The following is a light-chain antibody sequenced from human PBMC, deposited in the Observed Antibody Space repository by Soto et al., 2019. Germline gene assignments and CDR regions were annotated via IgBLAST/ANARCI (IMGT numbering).Light chain of an antibody. V-gene: IGLV2-14*01. CDR2: DVT. Sequence: QSALTQPASVSGSPGQSITISCTGTSSDVGGYNYVSWYQQRPGKAPKLMIYDVTNRPSGVSNRFSGSKSGNTASLTISGLQAEDEADYYCSSYTSSSTYVFGTGTKVTVL. CDR1: SSDVGGYNY. J-gene: IGLJ1*01. CDR3: SSYTSSSTYV.